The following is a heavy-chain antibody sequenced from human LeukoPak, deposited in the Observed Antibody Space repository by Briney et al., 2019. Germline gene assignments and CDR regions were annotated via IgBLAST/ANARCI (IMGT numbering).Heavy chain of an antibody. D-gene: IGHD1-26*01. CDR3: AKDKAGATTFFDY. CDR2: ISGSGGST. Sequence: GGSLRLSCTASGFTFSSYAMSWVRQAPGKGLEWVSAISGSGGSTYYADSVKGRFTISRDNSKNTLYLQMNSLRAEDTAVYYCAKDKAGATTFFDYWGQGTLVTVSS. V-gene: IGHV3-23*01. CDR1: GFTFSSYA. J-gene: IGHJ4*02.